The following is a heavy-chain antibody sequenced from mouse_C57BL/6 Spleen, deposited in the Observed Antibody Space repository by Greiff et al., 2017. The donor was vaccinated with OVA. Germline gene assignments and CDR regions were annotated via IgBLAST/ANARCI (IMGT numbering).Heavy chain of an antibody. CDR2: IYPRSGNT. CDR1: GYTFTSYV. J-gene: IGHJ2*01. V-gene: IGHV1-81*01. D-gene: IGHD2-1*01. CDR3: ARKKSYYGNYYTDY. Sequence: VQLQESGAELARPGASVKLSCKASGYTFTSYVISWVKQRTGQGLEWIGEIYPRSGNTYYNEKFKGKATLTADKSSSTAYMELRSLTSEDSAVYFCARKKSYYGNYYTDYWGQGTTLTVSS.